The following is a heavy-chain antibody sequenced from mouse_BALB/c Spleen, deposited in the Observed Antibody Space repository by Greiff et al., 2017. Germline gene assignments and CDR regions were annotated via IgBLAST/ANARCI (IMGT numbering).Heavy chain of an antibody. D-gene: IGHD2-2*01. J-gene: IGHJ2*01. CDR3: ARGGYGALFDY. V-gene: IGHV5-17*02. CDR1: GFTFSSFG. CDR2: ISSGSSTI. Sequence: EVKVEESGGGLVQPGGSRKLSCAASGFTFSSFGMHWVRQAPEKGLEWVAYISSGSSTIYYADTVKGRFTISRDNPKNTLFLQMTSLRSEDTAMYYCARGGYGALFDYWGQGTTLTVSS.